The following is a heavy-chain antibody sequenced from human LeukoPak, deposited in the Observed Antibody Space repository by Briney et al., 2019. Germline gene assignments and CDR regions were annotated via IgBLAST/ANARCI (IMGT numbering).Heavy chain of an antibody. CDR1: GGSISSGSYY. CDR3: ARVANSGYDYRGDFDY. D-gene: IGHD5-12*01. V-gene: IGHV4-30-4*01. J-gene: IGHJ4*02. Sequence: SQTLSLTCTVSGGSISSGSYYWSWIRQPPGKGLEWIGHIYYRGNTYYSPSLKSRLTISVDTSKDQFSLRLTSATAADTAVNYCARVANSGYDYRGDFDYWGPGTLVTVSA. CDR2: IYYRGNT.